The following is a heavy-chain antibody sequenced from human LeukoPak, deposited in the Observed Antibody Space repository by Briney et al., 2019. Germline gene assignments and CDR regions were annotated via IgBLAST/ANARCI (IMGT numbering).Heavy chain of an antibody. Sequence: GGSLRLSCAASGFTFSSYAMSWVRQAPGKGLEWVSAISGSGGSTYYADSVKGRFTISKDNSKNTLYLQMNSLRAEDTAVYYCAKDCSGGSCYDYWGQGTLVTVSS. CDR1: GFTFSSYA. V-gene: IGHV3-23*01. D-gene: IGHD2-15*01. CDR3: AKDCSGGSCYDY. CDR2: ISGSGGST. J-gene: IGHJ4*02.